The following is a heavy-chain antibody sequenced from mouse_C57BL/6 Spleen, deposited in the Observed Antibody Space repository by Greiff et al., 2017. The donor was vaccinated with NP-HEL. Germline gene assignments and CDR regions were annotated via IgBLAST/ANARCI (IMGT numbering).Heavy chain of an antibody. CDR1: GYTFTSYW. D-gene: IGHD2-1*01. CDR3: ARLGGNYAWFAY. CDR2: INPSNGGT. Sequence: QVQLQQPGTELVKPGASVKLSCKASGYTFTSYWMHWVKQRPGQGLEWIGNINPSNGGTNYNEKFKSKATLTVDKSSSTAYMQLSSLTSEDSAIYYCARLGGNYAWFAYWGQGTLVTVSA. J-gene: IGHJ3*01. V-gene: IGHV1-53*01.